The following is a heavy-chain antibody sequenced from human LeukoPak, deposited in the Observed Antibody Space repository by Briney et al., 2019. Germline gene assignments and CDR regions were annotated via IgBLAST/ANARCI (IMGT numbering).Heavy chain of an antibody. D-gene: IGHD6-6*01. V-gene: IGHV4-59*01. Sequence: PSEALSLTCTVSGGSISSYYWNWIRQPPGKGLEWIGYIYYSGSTNFNPSLKSRVTISVDTSKNQFSLKLNSVTAADTAMYFCTRETSSTSYWEWGQGTLVTISS. J-gene: IGHJ4*02. CDR1: GGSISSYY. CDR3: TRETSSTSYWE. CDR2: IYYSGST.